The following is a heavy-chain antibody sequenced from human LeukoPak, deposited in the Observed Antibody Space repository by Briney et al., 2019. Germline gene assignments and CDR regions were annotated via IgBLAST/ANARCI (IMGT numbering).Heavy chain of an antibody. Sequence: HTRGSLRLSCAASGFTFSRYAMNWVRQAPGKGLEWVSAISGSGGSTYYADFVKGRFTISRDNTNSTLYLQMNSLRAEDSAVYYCAKDRFYGSGSHTCDSWGRGTLVTVSS. V-gene: IGHV3-23*01. CDR1: GFTFSRYA. J-gene: IGHJ4*02. CDR3: AKDRFYGSGSHTCDS. D-gene: IGHD3-10*01. CDR2: ISGSGGST.